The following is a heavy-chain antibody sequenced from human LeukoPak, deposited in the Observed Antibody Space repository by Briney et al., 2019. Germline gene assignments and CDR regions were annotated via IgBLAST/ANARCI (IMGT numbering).Heavy chain of an antibody. CDR2: INTNTGNP. Sequence: GASVKVSCKASGYTFTNYAMNWVRQAPGQGLEWMGWINTNTGNPTYAQGFTGRFVFSLDTSVSTAYLQISSLKAEDTAVYYCARDSNRYYDSSAYYGDYWGQGTLVTVSS. V-gene: IGHV7-4-1*02. CDR3: ARDSNRYYDSSAYYGDY. CDR1: GYTFTNYA. J-gene: IGHJ4*02. D-gene: IGHD3-22*01.